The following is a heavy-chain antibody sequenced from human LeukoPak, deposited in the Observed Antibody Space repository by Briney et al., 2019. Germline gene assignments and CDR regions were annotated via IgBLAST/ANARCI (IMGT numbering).Heavy chain of an antibody. D-gene: IGHD3-9*01. CDR2: IYYSGST. V-gene: IGHV4-31*03. CDR3: SRGPPRRYFDRLGSGGMDV. Sequence: PSETLSLTCTVSGGSISSGGYYWSWIRQHPGKGLEWIGYIYYSGSTYYNPSLKSRVTISVDTSKNQFSLKLSSVTAADTAVYYCSRGPPRRYFDRLGSGGMDVWGQGNKVTVSS. J-gene: IGHJ6*02. CDR1: GGSISSGGYY.